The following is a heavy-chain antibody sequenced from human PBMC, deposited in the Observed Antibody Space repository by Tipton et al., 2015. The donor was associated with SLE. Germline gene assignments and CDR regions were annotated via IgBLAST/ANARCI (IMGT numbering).Heavy chain of an antibody. V-gene: IGHV4-59*01. CDR3: ARGGTYHDSSGKIDY. Sequence: LSLTCTVSGASISSYYWSWIRQPPGKGLEWIGYVYDIEFTNYNPSLKSRVTISLDTSKNQFSLKLSSVTAADTAVYYCARGGTYHDSSGKIDYWGQGTLVTASS. CDR2: VYDIEFT. D-gene: IGHD3-22*01. CDR1: GASISSYY. J-gene: IGHJ4*02.